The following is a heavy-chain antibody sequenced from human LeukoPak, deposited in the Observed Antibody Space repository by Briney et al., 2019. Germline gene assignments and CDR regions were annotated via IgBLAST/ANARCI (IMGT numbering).Heavy chain of an antibody. V-gene: IGHV4-30-4*07. Sequence: PSQTLSLTCAVSGGSISSGGYSWSWIRQPPGKGLEWIGYIYYSGSTYYNPSLKSRVTISVDTSKNQFSLKLSSVTAADTAVYYCARAKTTVDYWGQGTLVTVSP. J-gene: IGHJ4*02. CDR2: IYYSGST. CDR1: GGSISSGGYS. D-gene: IGHD4-11*01. CDR3: ARAKTTVDY.